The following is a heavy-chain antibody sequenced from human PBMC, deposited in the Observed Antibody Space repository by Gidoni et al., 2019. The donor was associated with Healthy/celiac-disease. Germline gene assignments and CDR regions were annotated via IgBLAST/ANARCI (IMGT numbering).Heavy chain of an antibody. D-gene: IGHD2-15*01. CDR3: ARDSYCSGGSCYSPDWFDP. J-gene: IGHJ5*02. Sequence: QVQLVQSGAEVKKPGASVKVSCTASGYTFTSYYMHWVRQAPGQGLEWMGIINPSGGSTSYAQKFQGRVTMTRDTSTSTVYMELSSLGSEDTAVYYCARDSYCSGGSCYSPDWFDPWGQGTLVTVSS. V-gene: IGHV1-46*03. CDR2: INPSGGST. CDR1: GYTFTSYY.